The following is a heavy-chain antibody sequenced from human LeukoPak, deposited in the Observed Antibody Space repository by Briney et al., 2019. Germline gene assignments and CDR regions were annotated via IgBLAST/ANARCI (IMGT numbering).Heavy chain of an antibody. Sequence: SGPALVKPTQTLTLTCTFSGFSLSTSGMCVSWIRQPPGKALEWLARIDWDDDKYYSTSLKTRLTISKDTSKNQVVLTMTNMDPVDTATYYCARLDFNIITMVRGGPDAFDIWGQGTMVTVSS. CDR3: ARLDFNIITMVRGGPDAFDI. CDR2: IDWDDDK. V-gene: IGHV2-70*11. CDR1: GFSLSTSGMC. D-gene: IGHD3-10*01. J-gene: IGHJ3*02.